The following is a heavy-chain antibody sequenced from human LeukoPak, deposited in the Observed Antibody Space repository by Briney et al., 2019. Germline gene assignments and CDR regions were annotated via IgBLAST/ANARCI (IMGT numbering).Heavy chain of an antibody. CDR2: INPSSGGS. J-gene: IGHJ4*02. V-gene: IGHV1-2*02. Sequence: ASVKVSCKASGYTFTGYYMHWVRQAPGQGLEWMGWINPSSGGSNYAQKFQGRVTMTSDTSINTAYLELSSLRSDDTAVYYCARDLRSSGCPDYWGQGTLVTVSS. D-gene: IGHD6-19*01. CDR1: GYTFTGYY. CDR3: ARDLRSSGCPDY.